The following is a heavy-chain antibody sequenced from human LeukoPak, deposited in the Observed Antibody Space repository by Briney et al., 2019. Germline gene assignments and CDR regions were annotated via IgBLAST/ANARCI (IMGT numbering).Heavy chain of an antibody. CDR2: ISSSSSYI. Sequence: PGGSLRLSCAASGFTFSSYSMNWVRQAPGKGLEWVSSISSSSSYIYYADSVKGRFTISRDNAKNSLYLQMNSLRAEDTAVYYCARQFTSGNSYYYYYYMDVWGKGTTVTVSS. D-gene: IGHD4-23*01. CDR3: ARQFTSGNSYYYYYYMDV. J-gene: IGHJ6*03. CDR1: GFTFSSYS. V-gene: IGHV3-21*01.